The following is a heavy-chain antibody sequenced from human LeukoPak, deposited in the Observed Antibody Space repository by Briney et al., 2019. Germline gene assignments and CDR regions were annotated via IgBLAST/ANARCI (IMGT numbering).Heavy chain of an antibody. V-gene: IGHV3-30*03. J-gene: IGHJ4*02. CDR2: ISYDGSSK. Sequence: GSLRLSCAASGFTFSAYGMHWVRQAPGKGLEWVAVISYDGSSKYYADSVKGRFTISRDNSKNTLYLQMNSLRAEDTAVYYCARGSTSDVLRYFDWLLHFDYWGQGTLVTVSS. CDR3: ARGSTSDVLRYFDWLLHFDY. D-gene: IGHD3-9*01. CDR1: GFTFSAYG.